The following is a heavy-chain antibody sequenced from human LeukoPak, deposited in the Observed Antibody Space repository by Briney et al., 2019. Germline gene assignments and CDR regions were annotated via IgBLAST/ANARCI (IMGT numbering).Heavy chain of an antibody. J-gene: IGHJ4*02. D-gene: IGHD1-1*01. V-gene: IGHV3-48*03. CDR2: ISSSGTTI. CDR1: GFTFSRYE. Sequence: GGSLRLSCAVSGFTFSRYEMSWVRQAPGKGLEWVSYISSSGTTIYYVDSVKGRFTVSRDNAKNSLYLQINSLRAEDTAVYYCAIFTTGTTCDYGGQGTLGTVSA. CDR3: AIFTTGTTCDY.